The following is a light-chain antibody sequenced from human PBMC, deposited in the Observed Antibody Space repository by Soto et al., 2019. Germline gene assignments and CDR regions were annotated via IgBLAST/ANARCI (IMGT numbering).Light chain of an antibody. Sequence: DIMFTQSPGTLTMSPGERDTLSCSASQSVSSGYLAWYQQKPGQTPRLLIYSASSRATGIPDRFSGSGSGTDFTLTISRLEPEDFAVYYCQQYGNSPYTLGQGTKVDIK. V-gene: IGKV3-20*01. CDR3: QQYGNSPYT. J-gene: IGKJ2*01. CDR1: QSVSSGY. CDR2: SAS.